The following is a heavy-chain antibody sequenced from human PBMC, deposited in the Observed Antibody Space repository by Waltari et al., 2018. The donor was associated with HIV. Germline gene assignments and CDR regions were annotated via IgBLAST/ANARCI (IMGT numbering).Heavy chain of an antibody. CDR1: GFTFSSYG. J-gene: IGHJ4*02. V-gene: IGHV3-30*02. CDR2: IRYEGSNK. Sequence: QVQLVESGGGVVQPGGSLRLSCAASGFTFSSYGMHWVRQAPGKGLGWVAFIRYEGSNKYYADSVKGRFTISRDNSKNTLYLQMNSLRAEDTAVYYCAKDGGYSSSSGYFDYWGQGTLVTVSS. CDR3: AKDGGYSSSSGYFDY. D-gene: IGHD6-6*01.